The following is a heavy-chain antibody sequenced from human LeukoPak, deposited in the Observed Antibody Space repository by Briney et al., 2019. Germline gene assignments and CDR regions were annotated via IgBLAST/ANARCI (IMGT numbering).Heavy chain of an antibody. J-gene: IGHJ5*02. Sequence: PSETLSLTCTVSGGSISSGDYYWSWIRQPPGKGLEWIGYIYYSGSTYYNPSLKSRVTISVDTSKNQFSLKLSSVTAADTAVYYCARVLWSLDNWFDPWGQGTLVTVSS. V-gene: IGHV4-30-4*01. CDR3: ARVLWSLDNWFDP. CDR2: IYYSGST. CDR1: GGSISSGDYY. D-gene: IGHD3-10*01.